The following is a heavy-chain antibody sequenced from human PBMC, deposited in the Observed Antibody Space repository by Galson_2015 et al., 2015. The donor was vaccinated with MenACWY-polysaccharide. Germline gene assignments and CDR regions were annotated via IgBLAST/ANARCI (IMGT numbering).Heavy chain of an antibody. D-gene: IGHD2-15*01. J-gene: IGHJ4*02. CDR3: ARWGVVGEPY. V-gene: IGHV3-21*01. Sequence: SLRLSCAASGFSFSTYALSWVRQAPGTGLEWVSSISSDGNSQYYAESLKGRFTISRDNAKNSLYLQMNFLRADDSAVYYCARWGVVGEPYWGQGTLVTVSS. CDR2: ISSDGNSQ. CDR1: GFSFSTYA.